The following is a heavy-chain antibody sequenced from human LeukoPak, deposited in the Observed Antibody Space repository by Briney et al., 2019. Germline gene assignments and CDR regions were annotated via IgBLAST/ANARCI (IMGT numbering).Heavy chain of an antibody. J-gene: IGHJ4*02. CDR1: GYTFTSYG. CDR3: ARDHAYYSSSLIDY. D-gene: IGHD6-6*01. CDR2: ISAYNDNT. V-gene: IGHV1-18*01. Sequence: GASVTVSCKASGYTFTSYGISWVRQAPGQGLEWMGWISAYNDNTNYAQTLKGRVTMTTDTSTSTAYMDLRSLRSDDTAVYCCARDHAYYSSSLIDYWGQGTLVTVSS.